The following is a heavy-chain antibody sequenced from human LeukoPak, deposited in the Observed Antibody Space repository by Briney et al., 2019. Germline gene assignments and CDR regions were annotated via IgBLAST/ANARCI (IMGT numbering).Heavy chain of an antibody. CDR3: ARGYRSDWHGELGY. CDR1: GGSISCSLSSYY. V-gene: IGHV4-61*01. D-gene: IGHD6-19*01. CDR2: MYDSGST. Sequence: SETLSLTCTVSGGSISCSLSSYYCRWIRQPPGKGLEWIRYMYDSGSTNYNPSLKSRVTISVATSKNQFSLNLTSVTAADTAVYYCARGYRSDWHGELGYWGQGTLVTVSS. J-gene: IGHJ4*02.